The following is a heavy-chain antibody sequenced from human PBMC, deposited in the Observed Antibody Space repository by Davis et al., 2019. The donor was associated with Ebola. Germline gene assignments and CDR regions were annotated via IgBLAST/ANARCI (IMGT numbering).Heavy chain of an antibody. CDR2: INHSGST. D-gene: IGHD3-22*01. CDR3: ARFTYYYDSSGFDP. V-gene: IGHV4-34*01. Sequence: MPSETLSLTCAVYGGSFSGYYWSWIRQPPGKGLEWIGEINHSGSTNYNPSLKSRVTISVDTSKNQFSLKLSSVTAADTAVYYCARFTYYYDSSGFDPWGQGTLVTVSS. J-gene: IGHJ5*02. CDR1: GGSFSGYY.